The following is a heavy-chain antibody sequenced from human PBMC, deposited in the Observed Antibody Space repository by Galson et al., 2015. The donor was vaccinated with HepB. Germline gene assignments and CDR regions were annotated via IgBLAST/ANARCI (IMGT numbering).Heavy chain of an antibody. CDR3: AREGVVPAVTFHFDY. D-gene: IGHD2-2*01. Sequence: SLRLSCAASGFTFSSYGMHWVRQAPGKGLEWVAVIWYDGSNKYYADSVKGRFTISRDSSKNTLYLQRNSLRAEDTAVYYCAREGVVPAVTFHFDYWGQGTLVTVSS. CDR2: IWYDGSNK. J-gene: IGHJ4*02. V-gene: IGHV3-33*01. CDR1: GFTFSSYG.